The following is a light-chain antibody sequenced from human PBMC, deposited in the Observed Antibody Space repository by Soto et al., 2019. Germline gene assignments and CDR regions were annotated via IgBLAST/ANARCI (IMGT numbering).Light chain of an antibody. CDR3: AAWDDSLTGLL. Sequence: QSVLTQPRSVSGSPGQSVTISCTGTSSDVGGYNYVSWYQQHPGKAPKLLIYFNTQRPSGVPDRFSGSKSGTSASLAISGLQSEDEADYYCAAWDDSLTGLLIGGGTKLTVL. CDR1: SSDVGGYNY. V-gene: IGLV2-11*01. CDR2: FNT. J-gene: IGLJ2*01.